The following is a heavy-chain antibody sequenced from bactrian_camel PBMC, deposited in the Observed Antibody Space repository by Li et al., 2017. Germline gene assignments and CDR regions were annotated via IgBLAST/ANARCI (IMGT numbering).Heavy chain of an antibody. CDR1: GFSFSSYA. CDR2: INSGGGST. D-gene: IGHD5*01. CDR3: AKESGGGWVPEYNY. Sequence: DVQLVESGGGLVQPGGSLRLSCAASGFSFSSYAMSWVRQAPGKGLEWVSAINSGGGSTYYADSVKGRFTISRDNAKNTVYLQLNSLKTEDMAMYYCAKESGGGWVPEYNYWGQGTQVTVS. V-gene: IGHV3S40*01. J-gene: IGHJ4*01.